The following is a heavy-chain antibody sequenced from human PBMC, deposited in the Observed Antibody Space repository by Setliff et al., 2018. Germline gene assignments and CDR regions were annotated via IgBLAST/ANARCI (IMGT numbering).Heavy chain of an antibody. CDR1: GGSISSSNW. CDR3: ARDRQYCTSLSCLNSYFYYYAMDF. J-gene: IGHJ6*02. V-gene: IGHV4-4*02. Sequence: KTSETLSLTCAVSGGSISSSNWWSWVRQPPGKGLEWIGEIYHSGSTNYNPSLKSRVTISVDKSKDQFSLKLSSVTAAGTAVYYCARDRQYCTSLSCLNSYFYYYAMDFWGQGTTVTVSS. D-gene: IGHD2-8*01. CDR2: IYHSGST.